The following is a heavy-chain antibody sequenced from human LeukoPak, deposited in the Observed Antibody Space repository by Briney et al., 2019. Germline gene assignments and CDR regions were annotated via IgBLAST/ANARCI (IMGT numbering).Heavy chain of an antibody. V-gene: IGHV4-34*01. CDR2: IKHSGSI. CDR1: GGSFSGYY. J-gene: IGHJ4*02. Sequence: SETLSLTCAVYGGSFSGYYWTWIRQPPGKGLEWIGEIKHSGSINYNPSLKSRVTISVDTSKNQFSLKLSSVTAADTAVYYCARVTGYMVEDFFDYWGQGTLVTVSS. D-gene: IGHD3-9*01. CDR3: ARVTGYMVEDFFDY.